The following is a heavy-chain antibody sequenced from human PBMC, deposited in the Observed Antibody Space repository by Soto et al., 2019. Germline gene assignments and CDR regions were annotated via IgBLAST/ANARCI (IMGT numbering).Heavy chain of an antibody. D-gene: IGHD1-26*01. J-gene: IGHJ6*02. CDR2: IFSGGRT. Sequence: GGSLRLSCAASGFTVSDSYMSWVRQAPGKGLEWVSVIFSGGRTYYADSVKGRFTISRDNSRNTLYLQMNSLRAEDTAVYYCAGDTPLVGAYGMDVWGQGTTVTVSS. CDR1: GFTVSDSY. CDR3: AGDTPLVGAYGMDV. V-gene: IGHV3-53*01.